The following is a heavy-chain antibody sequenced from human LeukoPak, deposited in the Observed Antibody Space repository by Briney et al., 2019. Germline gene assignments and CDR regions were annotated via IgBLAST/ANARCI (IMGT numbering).Heavy chain of an antibody. D-gene: IGHD6-13*01. CDR1: GGSITNYY. CDR2: IYSSGNT. J-gene: IGHJ4*02. V-gene: IGHV4-4*07. CDR3: ARDSGSTWGSDY. Sequence: SETLSLTCSVSGGSITNYYCSWIRQPAGKGLEWIGRIYSSGNTYDNPSLKSRVTMSVDMSKNQLSLKLSSVTAADTAVYYCARDSGSTWGSDYWGQGTLVTVSS.